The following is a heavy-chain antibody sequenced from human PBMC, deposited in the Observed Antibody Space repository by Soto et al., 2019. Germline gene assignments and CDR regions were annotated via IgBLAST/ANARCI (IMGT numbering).Heavy chain of an antibody. CDR2: IIPIFGTA. CDR3: ARLWYYGSGSYRWYFDY. V-gene: IGHV1-69*12. D-gene: IGHD3-10*01. J-gene: IGHJ4*02. CDR1: GGTFSSYA. Sequence: QVQLVQSGAEVKKPGSSVKVSCKASGGTFSSYAISWVRQAPGQGLEWMGGIIPIFGTANYAQKFQGRVTITADESTSKAYMELSSLGSEDTAGYDCARLWYYGSGSYRWYFDYWGQGTLVTVSS.